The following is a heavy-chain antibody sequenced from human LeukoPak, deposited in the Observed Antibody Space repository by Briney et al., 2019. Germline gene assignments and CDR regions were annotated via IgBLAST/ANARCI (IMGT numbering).Heavy chain of an antibody. CDR1: GGSISSYY. CDR2: IYYSGST. J-gene: IGHJ4*02. V-gene: IGHV4-59*01. Sequence: SETLSLTCTVSGGSISSYYWSWIRQPPGKGLEWIVYIYYSGSTNYKPSLKSRVTISVDTSKNQFSLKLSSVTAADTAVYYCARGVTIAAAVEFDYWGQGTLVTVSS. CDR3: ARGVTIAAAVEFDY. D-gene: IGHD6-13*01.